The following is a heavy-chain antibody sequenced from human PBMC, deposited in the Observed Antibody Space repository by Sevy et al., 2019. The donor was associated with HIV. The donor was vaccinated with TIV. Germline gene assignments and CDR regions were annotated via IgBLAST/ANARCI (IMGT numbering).Heavy chain of an antibody. D-gene: IGHD2-21*01. CDR1: GYSISSGYY. Sequence: SETLSLTCAVSGYSISSGYYWGWIRQPPGKGLEWIGSIYHSGNTYYNSSLKSRVTISVDTSKNQFSLKLSSVTAADTAVYYCARHGRSRDNFDICGQGTKVTVSS. CDR2: IYHSGNT. J-gene: IGHJ3*02. CDR3: ARHGRSRDNFDI. V-gene: IGHV4-38-2*01.